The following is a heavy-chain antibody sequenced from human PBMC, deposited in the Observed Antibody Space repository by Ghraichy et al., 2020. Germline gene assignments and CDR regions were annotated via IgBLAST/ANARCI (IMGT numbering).Heavy chain of an antibody. Sequence: RGSLRLSCAASGFTFSSYSMNWVRQAPGKGLEWVSSISSSSSYIYYADSVKGRSTISRDNAKNSLYLQMNSLRAEDTAVYYWAREDAGGYCSSTSCYERLDYWGQGTLVTVSS. CDR3: AREDAGGYCSSTSCYERLDY. D-gene: IGHD2-2*03. V-gene: IGHV3-21*01. CDR1: GFTFSSYS. J-gene: IGHJ4*02. CDR2: ISSSSSYI.